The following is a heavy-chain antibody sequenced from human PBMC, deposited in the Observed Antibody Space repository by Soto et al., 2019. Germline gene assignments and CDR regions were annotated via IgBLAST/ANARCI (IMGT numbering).Heavy chain of an antibody. CDR3: ARDYGDYPAYYGMDI. J-gene: IGHJ6*02. Sequence: QVQLVQSGLEVKKPGASVKVSCKASGYTFIGYGISWVRQAPGQGLEWMGWISTFKGDTNYAQTPEGRLTLTADTSTSTAYMELRSLKSDDTATYYCARDYGDYPAYYGMDIWGQGTTVAVSS. CDR1: GYTFIGYG. D-gene: IGHD4-17*01. V-gene: IGHV1-18*04. CDR2: ISTFKGDT.